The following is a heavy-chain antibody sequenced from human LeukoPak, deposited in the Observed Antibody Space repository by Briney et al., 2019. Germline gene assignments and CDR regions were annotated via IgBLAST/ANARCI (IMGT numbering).Heavy chain of an antibody. Sequence: SETLSLTCTVSGGSISSYYWSWIRQPPGKGLEWIGYIYYSGSTNYNPSLKNRVTISVDTSKNQFSLKLSSVTAADTAVYYCARTSGDAFDIWGQGTMATVSS. V-gene: IGHV4-59*01. CDR2: IYYSGST. J-gene: IGHJ3*02. CDR3: ARTSGDAFDI. CDR1: GGSISSYY.